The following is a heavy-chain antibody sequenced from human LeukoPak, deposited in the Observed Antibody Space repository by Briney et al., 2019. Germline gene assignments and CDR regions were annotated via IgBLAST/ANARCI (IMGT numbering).Heavy chain of an antibody. J-gene: IGHJ3*02. V-gene: IGHV1-18*01. Sequence: EASVKVSCKASGYTFTSYGISWVRQAPGQGLEWMGWISAYNGNTNYAQKLQGRVTMTTDTSTSTAYMELRSLRSDDTAVYYCARVLRCCDSSGYYAFDIWGQGTMVTVSS. CDR2: ISAYNGNT. D-gene: IGHD3-22*01. CDR1: GYTFTSYG. CDR3: ARVLRCCDSSGYYAFDI.